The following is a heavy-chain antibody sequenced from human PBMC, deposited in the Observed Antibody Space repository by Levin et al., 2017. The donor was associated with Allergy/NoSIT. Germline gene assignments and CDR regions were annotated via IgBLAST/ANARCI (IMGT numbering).Heavy chain of an antibody. CDR1: GYTLIELS. CDR3: ASSGSGSYYNLHY. V-gene: IGHV1-24*01. CDR2: FDPADRET. J-gene: IGHJ4*02. D-gene: IGHD3-10*01. Sequence: PSASVKVSCKVSGYTLIELSMHWVRQAPGNGLEWMGGFDPADRETVYAQKFQGRVTMTEDTSTGTAYMDLSSLRSEDTAVYYCASSGSGSYYNLHYWGQGTLVTVSS.